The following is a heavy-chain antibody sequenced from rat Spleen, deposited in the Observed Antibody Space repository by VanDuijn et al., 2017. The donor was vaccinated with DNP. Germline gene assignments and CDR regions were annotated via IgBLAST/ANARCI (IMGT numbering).Heavy chain of an antibody. CDR1: EFTFSKSD. D-gene: IGHD1-11*01. Sequence: EVQLVESGGGLVQPGRSLKLSCAASEFTFSKSDVAWVRQAPTRGLEWVASISPSGANIYYRDSVKGRFTISRDNAKSILYLQMDSLRSEDTATFYCTTDFERGYWGQGVMVTVSS. CDR2: ISPSGANI. J-gene: IGHJ2*01. V-gene: IGHV5-19*01. CDR3: TTDFERGY.